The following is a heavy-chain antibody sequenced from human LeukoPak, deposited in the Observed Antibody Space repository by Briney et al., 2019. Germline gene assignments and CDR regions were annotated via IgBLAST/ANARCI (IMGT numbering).Heavy chain of an antibody. J-gene: IGHJ4*02. CDR2: ISSSSSYI. CDR1: GFTFSSYS. V-gene: IGHV3-21*01. Sequence: GGSLRLSCAASGFTFSSYSMNWVRQAPGKGLEWVSSISSSSSYIYYADSVKGRFTISRDNAKNSLYLQMNSLRAEDTAVYYCARGDCSSNSCRPYYFDYWSQGTLVTVSS. CDR3: ARGDCSSNSCRPYYFDY. D-gene: IGHD2-2*01.